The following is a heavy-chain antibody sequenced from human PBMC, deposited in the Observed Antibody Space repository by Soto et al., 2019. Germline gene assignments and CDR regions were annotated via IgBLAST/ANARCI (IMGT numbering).Heavy chain of an antibody. V-gene: IGHV3-30*18. J-gene: IGHJ4*02. CDR2: VSYDEITK. CDR3: AKPLGLLRRAMAQGSDY. CDR1: GFTFSSYG. Sequence: QVQLVESGGGVVQPGRSLRLSCAASGFTFSSYGMNWVRQAPGKGLEWVAVVSYDEITKYYADSVKGRFTNSRDNSKNTVYLQMNSLRPEDTAVYYCAKPLGLLRRAMAQGSDYWGQGTLVTVSS. D-gene: IGHD5-18*01.